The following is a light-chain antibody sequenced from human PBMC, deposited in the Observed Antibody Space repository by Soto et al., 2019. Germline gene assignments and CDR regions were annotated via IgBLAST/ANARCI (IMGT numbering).Light chain of an antibody. CDR3: QQYNSYSWT. Sequence: AGDRVTSTCRASQTISSWLAWYQQKPGKAPKLLIYDASNLQSGIPSRVSGSGSGTEFTLTISSLQPDDFATYYCQQYNSYSWTFGQGTKVDIK. CDR1: QTISSW. J-gene: IGKJ1*01. CDR2: DAS. V-gene: IGKV1-5*01.